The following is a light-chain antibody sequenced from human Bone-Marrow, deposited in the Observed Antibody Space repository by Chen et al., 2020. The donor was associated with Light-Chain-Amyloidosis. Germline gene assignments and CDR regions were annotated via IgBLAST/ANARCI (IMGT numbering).Light chain of an antibody. CDR2: RDT. CDR1: DLPTKY. V-gene: IGLV3-25*03. CDR3: QSADSSGTYEVI. J-gene: IGLJ2*01. Sequence: SYELTQPPSVSVSPGQTARITCSGDDLPTKYAYWYQQKPGQAPVLVIHRDTERPSGISVRFSGSSSCTTATLTISGVQAEDEADYHCQSADSSGTYEVIFGGGTKLTVL.